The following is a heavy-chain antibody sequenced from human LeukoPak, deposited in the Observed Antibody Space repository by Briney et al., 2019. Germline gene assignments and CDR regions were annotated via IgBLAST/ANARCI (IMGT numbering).Heavy chain of an antibody. Sequence: QPGRSLRLSCAASGFTFRNYGMHWVRQAPGKGLEWVAVISIDESEKYYADSVKGRFTISRDNSKNTLYLQMNSLRAEDTAVYYCAKDLWCSGGSCYGLTWGQGTLVTVSS. J-gene: IGHJ5*02. D-gene: IGHD2-15*01. CDR1: GFTFRNYG. V-gene: IGHV3-30*18. CDR2: ISIDESEK. CDR3: AKDLWCSGGSCYGLT.